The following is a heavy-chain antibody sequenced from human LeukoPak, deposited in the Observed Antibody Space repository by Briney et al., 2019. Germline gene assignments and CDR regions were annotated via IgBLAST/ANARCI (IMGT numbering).Heavy chain of an antibody. J-gene: IGHJ5*02. V-gene: IGHV4-38-2*02. D-gene: IGHD6-13*01. Sequence: SETLSLTCTVSGYSISSGYFWGWIRQPPGKGLEWIGTIYNSGSTYYNASLESRVTISVDTSQNPFSLKLSSVTAADTAVYYCARAYSSSWCFNWFDPWGQGTLVTVSS. CDR3: ARAYSSSWCFNWFDP. CDR2: IYNSGST. CDR1: GYSISSGYF.